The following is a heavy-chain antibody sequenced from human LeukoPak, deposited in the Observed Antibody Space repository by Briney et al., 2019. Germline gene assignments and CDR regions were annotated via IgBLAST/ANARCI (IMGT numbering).Heavy chain of an antibody. Sequence: ASVKVSCKASGGTFSSYGISWVRQAPGQGLEWMGWISAYNGNTNYAQKLQGRVTMTTDTSTSTAYMELRSLRSDDTAVYYCARDHCSGGSCYGYYYYGMDVWGQGTTVTVSS. CDR2: ISAYNGNT. V-gene: IGHV1-18*01. J-gene: IGHJ6*02. D-gene: IGHD2-15*01. CDR1: GGTFSSYG. CDR3: ARDHCSGGSCYGYYYYGMDV.